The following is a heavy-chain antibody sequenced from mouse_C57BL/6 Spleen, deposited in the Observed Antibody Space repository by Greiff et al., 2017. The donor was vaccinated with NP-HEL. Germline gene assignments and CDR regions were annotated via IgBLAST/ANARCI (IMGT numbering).Heavy chain of an antibody. CDR2: INPGSGGT. J-gene: IGHJ3*01. Sequence: QVQLKESGAELVRPGTSVKVSCKASGYAFTNYLIEWVKQRPGQGLEWIGVINPGSGGTNHNEKFKGKATLTADKSSSTAYMQLSSLTSEDSAVYFCARWGDSFAYWGQGTLVTVSA. CDR1: GYAFTNYL. V-gene: IGHV1-54*01. CDR3: ARWGDSFAY.